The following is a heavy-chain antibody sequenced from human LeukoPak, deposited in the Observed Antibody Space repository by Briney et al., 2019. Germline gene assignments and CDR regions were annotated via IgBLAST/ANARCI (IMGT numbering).Heavy chain of an antibody. J-gene: IGHJ5*02. Sequence: ASVKVSCKASGYTFTSYGISWVRQAPGQGLEWMGWISAYNGNTNYAQKLQGRVTMTTDTSTSTAYMELRSLRSDDTAVYYCAREDGGPAASGWFDLWGQGTLVTVSS. D-gene: IGHD2-2*01. CDR1: GYTFTSYG. CDR2: ISAYNGNT. CDR3: AREDGGPAASGWFDL. V-gene: IGHV1-18*04.